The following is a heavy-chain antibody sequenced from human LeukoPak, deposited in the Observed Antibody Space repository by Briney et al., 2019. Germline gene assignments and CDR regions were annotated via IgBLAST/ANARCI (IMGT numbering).Heavy chain of an antibody. CDR2: ISSSSSYI. Sequence: PGGSLRLSCAASGFTFSGYSMNWVRQAPGKGLEWVSSISSSSSYIYYADSVKGRFTISRDNAKNSLYLQMNSLRAEDTAVYYCARAGSGSYYFDYWRQGTLVTVSS. D-gene: IGHD6-19*01. V-gene: IGHV3-21*01. CDR3: ARAGSGSYYFDY. CDR1: GFTFSGYS. J-gene: IGHJ4*02.